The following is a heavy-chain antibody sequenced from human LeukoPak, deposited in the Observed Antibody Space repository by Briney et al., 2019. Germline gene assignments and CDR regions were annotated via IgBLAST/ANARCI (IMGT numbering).Heavy chain of an antibody. V-gene: IGHV1-69*05. CDR2: IIPMFGAA. J-gene: IGHJ6*03. Sequence: SVRVSCKVSGGTFRSYAISWGRQAPGQGLEWMGGIIPMFGAANYAPKFRDRVTITTDDSTSTAYMELSSLRSEDTAMYYCGRGDSSSSVYYYYMDVWGKGTTVTVSS. CDR3: GRGDSSSSVYYYYMDV. CDR1: GGTFRSYA. D-gene: IGHD6-6*01.